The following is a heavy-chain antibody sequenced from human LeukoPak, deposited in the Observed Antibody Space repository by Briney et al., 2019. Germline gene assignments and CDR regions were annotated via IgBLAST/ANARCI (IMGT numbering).Heavy chain of an antibody. CDR3: ARGLFGVGATRFNWFDP. CDR2: IYYSGST. V-gene: IGHV4-31*03. CDR1: GGSISSGGYY. D-gene: IGHD1-26*01. Sequence: SQTLSLTCTVSGGSISSGGYYWSWIRQHPGKGLEWIGYIYYSGSTYYNPSLKSRVTISVDTSKNQFSLKLSSVTAADTAVYYCARGLFGVGATRFNWFDPWGQGTLSPSPQ. J-gene: IGHJ5*02.